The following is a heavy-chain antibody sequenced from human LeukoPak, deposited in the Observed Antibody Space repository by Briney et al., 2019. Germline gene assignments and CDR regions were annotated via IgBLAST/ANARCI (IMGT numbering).Heavy chain of an antibody. Sequence: GGSLRLSCVASGFTFGKYWMSWVRQAPGKGLEWVANIKLDGSEKNYVDSVKGRFTISRDNTKNSLYLQMNSLRAEDTAVFYCARDYEPQTKGDCFDPWGQGTLVIVSS. D-gene: IGHD3-3*01. CDR1: GFTFGKYW. CDR2: IKLDGSEK. J-gene: IGHJ5*02. V-gene: IGHV3-7*03. CDR3: ARDYEPQTKGDCFDP.